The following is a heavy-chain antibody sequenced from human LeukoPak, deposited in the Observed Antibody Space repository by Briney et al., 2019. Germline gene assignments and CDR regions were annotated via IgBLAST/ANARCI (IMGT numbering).Heavy chain of an antibody. CDR1: GYIFTSYW. CDR2: IYPGDSDT. Sequence: GESLKISCKGSGYIFTSYWIGWVRQMPGKGLEWMGIIYPGDSDTRYSPSFQGQVTISADKSISTTYLQWSSLKASDTAMYYCARHLEYCGGGCYYKRVAFDIWGQGTMVTVSS. D-gene: IGHD2-21*02. V-gene: IGHV5-51*01. J-gene: IGHJ3*02. CDR3: ARHLEYCGGGCYYKRVAFDI.